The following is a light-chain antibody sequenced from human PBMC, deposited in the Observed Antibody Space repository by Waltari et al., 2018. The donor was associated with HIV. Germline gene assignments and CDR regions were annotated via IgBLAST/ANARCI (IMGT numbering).Light chain of an antibody. CDR3: QAWDSSTVI. CDR2: QDN. CDR1: KLGDKY. J-gene: IGLJ2*01. V-gene: IGLV3-1*01. Sequence: SYELTQPPSVSVSPGQTASFTCSGDKLGDKYTCWYQQRPGQSPVLLIYQDNKRPSGIPERFSGSNSGNTATLTLSGTQAMDEADYYCQAWDSSTVIFGGGTKLTVL.